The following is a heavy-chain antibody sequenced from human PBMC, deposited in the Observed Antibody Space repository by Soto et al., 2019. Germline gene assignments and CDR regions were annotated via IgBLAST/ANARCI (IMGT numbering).Heavy chain of an antibody. CDR1: GDSISGYY. Sequence: SETLSLTCTVSGDSISGYYWGWIRQPPGKGLEWIGYIYYSGTTDYNPSLKSRVTISVDTSKNQFSLNLSSVTAADTAVYYCARHLLDSSGWYVAYWGQGTLVTVS. D-gene: IGHD6-19*01. V-gene: IGHV4-59*08. CDR2: IYYSGTT. J-gene: IGHJ4*02. CDR3: ARHLLDSSGWYVAY.